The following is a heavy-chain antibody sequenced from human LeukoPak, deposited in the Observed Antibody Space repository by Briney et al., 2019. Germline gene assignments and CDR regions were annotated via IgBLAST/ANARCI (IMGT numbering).Heavy chain of an antibody. J-gene: IGHJ4*02. V-gene: IGHV1-2*02. D-gene: IGHD3-22*01. CDR1: GYTFTGYY. CDR3: ARDYGAKEYYYYSSGYWIDY. Sequence: ASVKVSCKASGYTFTGYYMHWVRQAPGQGLEWMGWINPNSGGTNYAQKFQGRVTMTRDTSISTAYMELSRLRSDDTAVYYCARDYGAKEYYYYSSGYWIDYWGQGTLVTVSS. CDR2: INPNSGGT.